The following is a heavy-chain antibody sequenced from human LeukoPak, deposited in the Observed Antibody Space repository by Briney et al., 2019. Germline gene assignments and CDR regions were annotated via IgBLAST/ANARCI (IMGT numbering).Heavy chain of an antibody. Sequence: ASLRLSCAASGIIFSNYYMTWVRQSPGKGLEWVSSIDSRSKYIHDIDSVKGRFTISRDNAKNSLYLQMNNLRAEDTAVYYCATFDGLTAISYWGQGSLVTVSS. CDR2: IDSRSKYI. CDR3: ATFDGLTAISY. CDR1: GIIFSNYY. J-gene: IGHJ4*02. D-gene: IGHD2-21*02. V-gene: IGHV3-21*01.